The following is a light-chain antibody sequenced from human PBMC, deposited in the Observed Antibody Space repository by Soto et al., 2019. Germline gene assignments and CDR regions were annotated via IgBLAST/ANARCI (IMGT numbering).Light chain of an antibody. Sequence: EIVLTQSPATLSLSPGERATLSCRASQTVSNYLAWYQQKPGQAPRLLIYDASIRATGIPARFSGSGSGTDFTLTISSLEPEDFAVYYCQQRSNLPPITFGQGTRLEIE. V-gene: IGKV3-11*01. CDR2: DAS. J-gene: IGKJ5*01. CDR1: QTVSNY. CDR3: QQRSNLPPIT.